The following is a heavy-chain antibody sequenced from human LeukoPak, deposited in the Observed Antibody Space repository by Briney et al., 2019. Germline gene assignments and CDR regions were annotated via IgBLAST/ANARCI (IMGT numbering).Heavy chain of an antibody. D-gene: IGHD3-16*01. Sequence: SGGSLRLSCAASGFTSSSYEMNWIRQAPGKGLEWVSYISSSGSTIYYADSVKGRFTISRDNAKNSLYLQMNSLRAEDPAVYHCARGGGDRPDLGFDYWGQGTLVTVSS. V-gene: IGHV3-48*03. CDR3: ARGGGDRPDLGFDY. J-gene: IGHJ4*02. CDR2: ISSSGSTI. CDR1: GFTSSSYE.